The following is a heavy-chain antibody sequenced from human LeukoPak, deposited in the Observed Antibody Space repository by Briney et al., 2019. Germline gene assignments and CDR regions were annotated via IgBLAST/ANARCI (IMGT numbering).Heavy chain of an antibody. Sequence: PGGSLRLSCAASGFTFSSYGMHWVRQAPGKGLEWVAVIWSDGSNKYYADSVKGRFTISRDNSKNTLYLQMNSLRAEDTAVYYCARDLKRRVYYDSSGSDDGFDIWGQGTMVTVSS. CDR3: ARDLKRRVYYDSSGSDDGFDI. CDR2: IWSDGSNK. CDR1: GFTFSSYG. V-gene: IGHV3-33*01. D-gene: IGHD3-22*01. J-gene: IGHJ3*02.